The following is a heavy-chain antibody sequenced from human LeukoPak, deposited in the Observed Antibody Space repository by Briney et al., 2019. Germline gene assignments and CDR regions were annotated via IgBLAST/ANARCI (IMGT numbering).Heavy chain of an antibody. D-gene: IGHD2/OR15-2a*01. J-gene: IGHJ6*02. Sequence: SETLSLTCTVSGGSISNYYWSWIRQPPGKGLEWIGYIYYSGSSNYNPSLKSRVTISVDTSNNQFSLKLNSVTAADTAVYYCARLGRRFYNMDVWGQGTTVTVSS. V-gene: IGHV4-59*12. CDR3: ARLGRRFYNMDV. CDR2: IYYSGSS. CDR1: GGSISNYY.